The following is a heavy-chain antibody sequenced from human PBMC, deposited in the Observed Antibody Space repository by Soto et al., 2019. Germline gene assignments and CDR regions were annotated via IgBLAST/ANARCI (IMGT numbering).Heavy chain of an antibody. D-gene: IGHD6-19*01. CDR3: AKDGERTRWLAAGGAFDI. J-gene: IGHJ3*02. CDR1: GFTFSSYG. Sequence: GGSLRLSCAASGFTFSSYGMHWVRQAPGKGLEWVAVISYDGSNKYYADSVKGRFTISRDNSKNTLYLQMNSLRAEDTAVYYCAKDGERTRWLAAGGAFDIWGQGTMVTVSS. V-gene: IGHV3-30*18. CDR2: ISYDGSNK.